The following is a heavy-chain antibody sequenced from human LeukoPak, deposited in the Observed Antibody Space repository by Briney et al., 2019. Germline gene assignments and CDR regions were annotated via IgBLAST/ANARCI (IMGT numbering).Heavy chain of an antibody. V-gene: IGHV1-69*04. CDR2: LIPILCIA. CDR3: ARDVGATTDY. D-gene: IGHD1-26*01. J-gene: IGHJ4*02. Sequence: RQXXGXGXEWMGRLIPILCIANYAQKFQGRVTITADKSTSTAYMELSSLRSEDTAVYYCARDVGATTDYWGQGTLVTVSS.